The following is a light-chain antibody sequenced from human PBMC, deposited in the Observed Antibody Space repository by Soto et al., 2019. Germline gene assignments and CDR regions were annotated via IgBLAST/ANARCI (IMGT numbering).Light chain of an antibody. J-gene: IGLJ3*02. CDR1: NIGTKA. Sequence: SYELTQPPSVSVAPGQTARLTCGGDNIGTKAVHWYQQKPGQAPVLVLYDDTDRPSGIPERFSGSNSGNTATLSISRVEAGDEADYYCQVWDSSTDHWVFGGGTKLTVL. V-gene: IGLV3-21*02. CDR2: DDT. CDR3: QVWDSSTDHWV.